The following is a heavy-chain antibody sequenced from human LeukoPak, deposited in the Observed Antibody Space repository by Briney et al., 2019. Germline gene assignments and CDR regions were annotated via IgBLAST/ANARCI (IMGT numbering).Heavy chain of an antibody. V-gene: IGHV3-48*03. CDR1: GFTFSSYE. Sequence: PGGSLRLSCAASGFTFSSYEMNWVRQAPGKGLEWVSYISSSSSTIYYADSVKGRFTISRDNAKNSLYLQMNSLRAEDTAVYYCAREDDYGDYYMDVWGKGTTVTVSS. CDR3: AREDDYGDYYMDV. CDR2: ISSSSSTI. D-gene: IGHD4-17*01. J-gene: IGHJ6*03.